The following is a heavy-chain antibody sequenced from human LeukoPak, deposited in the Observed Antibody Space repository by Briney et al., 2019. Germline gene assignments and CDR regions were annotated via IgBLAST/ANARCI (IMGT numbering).Heavy chain of an antibody. Sequence: SETLSLTCTVSGGSISSGGYYWTWIRQPPGKGLEWIGSIYYSGNTYYNPSLKSRVNISVDMSKNQVSLKVSSVTAADTAVYYCARRRTVSTTGRFDPWGQGILVTVSS. J-gene: IGHJ5*02. CDR3: ARRRTVSTTGRFDP. D-gene: IGHD5/OR15-5a*01. V-gene: IGHV4-39*01. CDR2: IYYSGNT. CDR1: GGSISSGGYY.